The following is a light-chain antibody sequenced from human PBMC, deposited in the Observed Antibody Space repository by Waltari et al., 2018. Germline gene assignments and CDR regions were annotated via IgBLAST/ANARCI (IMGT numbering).Light chain of an antibody. Sequence: DIQMTQSPSSLSAPVGDRVTITCRTSQSITKYLNWYQQTAGKAPKLLIYDAFNLQSGVPSRFSGSGSGTDFTLTISSLQPEDFATYYCQQSHSIPYTFGRGTKLEIK. V-gene: IGKV1-39*01. CDR2: DAF. J-gene: IGKJ2*01. CDR3: QQSHSIPYT. CDR1: QSITKY.